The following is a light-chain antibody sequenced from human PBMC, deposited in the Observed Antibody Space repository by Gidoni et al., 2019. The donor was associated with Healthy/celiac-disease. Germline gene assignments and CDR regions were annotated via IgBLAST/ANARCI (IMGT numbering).Light chain of an antibody. CDR3: SSYTSSSPVV. J-gene: IGLJ2*01. Sequence: QSALTQPASVSGSPGQSPTLACTGTSSDVGGYNYVPWYQQHPGKAPKLMIYEVSNRPSGVPDRFSGSKSGNTASLTISGLQAEDEADYYCSSYTSSSPVVFGGGTKLTVL. CDR1: SSDVGGYNY. CDR2: EVS. V-gene: IGLV2-14*01.